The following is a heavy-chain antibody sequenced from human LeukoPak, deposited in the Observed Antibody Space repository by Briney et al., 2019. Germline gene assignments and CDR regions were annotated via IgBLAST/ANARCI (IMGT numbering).Heavy chain of an antibody. CDR3: AKESHYYGSGSYYNRIDY. CDR1: GFTFSSYG. V-gene: IGHV3-23*01. CDR2: ITTTGGDT. Sequence: GGSLRLSCAASGFTFSSYGMNWVRQAPGKGLEWVSVITTTGGDTKYADSVKGRFTISRDNSKNTIYLQMNSLRAEDTAVYFCAKESHYYGSGSYYNRIDYWGQGTLVTVSS. D-gene: IGHD3-10*01. J-gene: IGHJ4*02.